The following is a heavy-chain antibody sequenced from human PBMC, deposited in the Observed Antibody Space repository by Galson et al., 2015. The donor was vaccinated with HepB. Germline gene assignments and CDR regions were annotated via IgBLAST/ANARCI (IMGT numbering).Heavy chain of an antibody. V-gene: IGHV3-21*01. Sequence: SLRLSCAASGFTFSSYSMNWVRQAPGKGLEWVSSISSSSSYIYYADSVKGRFTISRDNAKNSLYLQMNSLRAEDTAVYYCARAPNPRFWSGYADYWGQGTLVTVSS. CDR3: ARAPNPRFWSGYADY. CDR2: ISSSSSYI. CDR1: GFTFSSYS. D-gene: IGHD3-3*01. J-gene: IGHJ4*02.